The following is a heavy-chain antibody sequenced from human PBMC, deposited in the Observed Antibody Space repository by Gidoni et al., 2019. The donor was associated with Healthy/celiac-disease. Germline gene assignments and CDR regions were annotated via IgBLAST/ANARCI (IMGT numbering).Heavy chain of an antibody. V-gene: IGHV3-23*01. J-gene: IGHJ4*02. CDR3: AKALNLWFGELSSFDY. Sequence: EVQLLESGGGLVQPGGSLRLSCAASGFTFSSYAMSWVRQAPGKGLEWVSAISGSGGSTYYADSVKGRFTISRDNSKNTLYLQMNSLRAEDTAVYYCAKALNLWFGELSSFDYWGQGTLVTVSS. D-gene: IGHD3-10*01. CDR1: GFTFSSYA. CDR2: ISGSGGST.